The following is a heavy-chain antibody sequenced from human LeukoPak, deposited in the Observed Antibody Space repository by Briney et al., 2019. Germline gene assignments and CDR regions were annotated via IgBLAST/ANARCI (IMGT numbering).Heavy chain of an antibody. D-gene: IGHD3-22*01. Sequence: SETLSLTCAVYGGSFSGYYWSWIRQPPGKGLEWIGEINHSGSTNYNPSLKSRVTISVDTSKNQFSLKLSSVTAADTAVYYCARLYDSSGLFLDYWGQGTLVTVSS. CDR1: GGSFSGYY. J-gene: IGHJ4*02. CDR3: ARLYDSSGLFLDY. V-gene: IGHV4-34*01. CDR2: INHSGST.